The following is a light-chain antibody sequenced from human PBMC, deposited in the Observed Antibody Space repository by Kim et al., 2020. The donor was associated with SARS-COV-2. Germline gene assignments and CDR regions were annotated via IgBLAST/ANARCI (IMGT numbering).Light chain of an antibody. J-gene: IGLJ3*02. V-gene: IGLV1-47*01. CDR1: SSNIGSNY. CDR3: AAWDDSLSGRV. Sequence: GQRVTIFCSGSSSNIGSNYVYWYQQLPGTAPKLLIYRNNQWPSGVPDRFSGSKSGTSASLAISGLRSEDEADYYCAAWDDSLSGRVFGGGTQLTVL. CDR2: RNN.